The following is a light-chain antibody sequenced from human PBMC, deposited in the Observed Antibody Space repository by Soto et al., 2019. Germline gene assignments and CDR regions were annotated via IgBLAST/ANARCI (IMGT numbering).Light chain of an antibody. Sequence: EIVLTQSPATLSLSPGERATLSCRASQSVSSYLAWYQQKPGQAPRLLIYDASNRATGIPARFSGSGSGTDFTLTITSIETEDFAVYYCQQRSNWPRTFGPGTKVDIK. J-gene: IGKJ3*01. CDR1: QSVSSY. CDR3: QQRSNWPRT. CDR2: DAS. V-gene: IGKV3-11*01.